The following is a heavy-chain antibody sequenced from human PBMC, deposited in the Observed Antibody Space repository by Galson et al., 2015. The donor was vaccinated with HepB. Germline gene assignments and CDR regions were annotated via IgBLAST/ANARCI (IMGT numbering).Heavy chain of an antibody. CDR3: AREEYSSSWYGGYGPGPWFDP. Sequence: SLRLSCAASGFTFSSYAMHWVRQAPGKGLEWVAVISYDGSNKYYADSVKGRFTISRDNSKNTLYLQMNSLRAEDTAVYYCAREEYSSSWYGGYGPGPWFDPWGQGTLVTVSS. D-gene: IGHD6-13*01. CDR2: ISYDGSNK. CDR1: GFTFSSYA. V-gene: IGHV3-30-3*01. J-gene: IGHJ5*02.